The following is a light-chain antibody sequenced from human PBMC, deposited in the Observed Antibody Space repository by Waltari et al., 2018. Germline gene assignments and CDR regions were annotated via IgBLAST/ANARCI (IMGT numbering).Light chain of an antibody. CDR2: RAS. CDR3: QQYYHLYPYA. J-gene: IGKJ2*01. V-gene: IGKV1-5*03. CDR1: QTIDVW. Sequence: DFQMTQSPSTLSASVGDRVTITCRTSQTIDVWLAWYQHKAGQAPELLISRASELQSGVPSRFSGSGSGTEFSLTINNLQPDDFATYYCQQYYHLYPYAFGQGTKLEIK.